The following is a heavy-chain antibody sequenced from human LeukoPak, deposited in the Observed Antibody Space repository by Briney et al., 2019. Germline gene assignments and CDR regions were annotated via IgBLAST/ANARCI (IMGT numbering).Heavy chain of an antibody. J-gene: IGHJ4*02. Sequence: SETLSLTCTVSGGSVSSAYYYWTWIRQPPGEGLEWIGYIYCSASTKYNPSLKSLVTISVDTSKNQFSLKLNSVTAADTAVYFCVRGVYGSGSHYFDYWDQGTLVTVSS. CDR1: GGSVSSAYYY. V-gene: IGHV4-61*01. CDR3: VRGVYGSGSHYFDY. CDR2: IYCSAST. D-gene: IGHD3-10*01.